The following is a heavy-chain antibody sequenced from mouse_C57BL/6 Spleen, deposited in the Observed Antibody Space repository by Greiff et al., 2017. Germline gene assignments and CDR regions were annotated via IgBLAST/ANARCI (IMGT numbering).Heavy chain of an antibody. CDR3: ASSGVLLRCYWSFDV. Sequence: VQLQQSGPELVKPGASVKISCKASGYAFSSSWMNWVKQRPGKGLEWIGRIYPGDGDTNYNGKFKGKATLTADKTSSTAYMQLRSLTSEDSAVYFWASSGVLLRCYWSFDVWGTGTTVTVSS. CDR1: GYAFSSSW. V-gene: IGHV1-82*01. CDR2: IYPGDGDT. J-gene: IGHJ1*03. D-gene: IGHD1-1*01.